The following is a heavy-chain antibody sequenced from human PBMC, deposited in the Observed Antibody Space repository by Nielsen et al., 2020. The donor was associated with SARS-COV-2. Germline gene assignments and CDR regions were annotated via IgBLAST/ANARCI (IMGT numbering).Heavy chain of an antibody. CDR3: ARETRIAVASYYYYYGMDV. D-gene: IGHD6-19*01. Sequence: GGSLRLSCAASGFTFSSYGMHWVRQAPGKGLEWVAVIGYDGSNKYYADSVKGRFTISRDNSKNTLYLQMNSLRAEDTAVYYCARETRIAVASYYYYYGMDVWGQGTTVTVSS. CDR2: IGYDGSNK. CDR1: GFTFSSYG. J-gene: IGHJ6*02. V-gene: IGHV3-33*01.